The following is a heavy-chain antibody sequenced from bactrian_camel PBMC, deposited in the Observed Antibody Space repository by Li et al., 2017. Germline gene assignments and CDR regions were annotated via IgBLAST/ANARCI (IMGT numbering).Heavy chain of an antibody. CDR1: GFTFSSYW. CDR2: VNSAGSST. J-gene: IGHJ6*01. V-gene: IGHV3S6*01. Sequence: HVQLVESGGGLVQPGGSLRLSCAASGFTFSSYWMYWVHQAPGKGLEWVSSVNSAGSSTYYVDSVKGRFAISRDNAKNTVYLQLNSLKTEDMAMYYCAEGGGCIEGWEARFFGSGGQGTQVTVS. CDR3: AEGGGCIEGWEARFFGS. D-gene: IGHD5*01.